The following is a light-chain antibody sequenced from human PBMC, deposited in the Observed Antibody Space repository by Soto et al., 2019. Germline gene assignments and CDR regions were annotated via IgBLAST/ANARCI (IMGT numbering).Light chain of an antibody. J-gene: IGLJ3*02. CDR1: NSDVGNHNF. V-gene: IGLV2-23*01. CDR3: CSLTNGATWV. CDR2: EAS. Sequence: QSALTQPASVSGSPGQSITISCTGTNSDVGNHNFVSWYQQYLGKAPKLLIYEASKRPSGLSNRFSGSKSGNTASLTISGLQAEDEADYYCCSLTNGATWVFGGGTKLPVL.